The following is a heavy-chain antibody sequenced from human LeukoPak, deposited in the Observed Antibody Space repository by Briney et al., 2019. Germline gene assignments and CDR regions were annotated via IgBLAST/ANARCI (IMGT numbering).Heavy chain of an antibody. J-gene: IGHJ4*02. Sequence: SETLSLTCAVYGGSFSGYYWSWIRQPPGKGLEWIGEINHSGSTNYNPSLKSRVTISVDTSKNQFSLKLSSVTAADTAVYYCARGGYCSSTSCYTLAKPLDYWGQGTLVTVSS. V-gene: IGHV4-34*01. CDR1: GGSFSGYY. CDR3: ARGGYCSSTSCYTLAKPLDY. CDR2: INHSGST. D-gene: IGHD2-2*02.